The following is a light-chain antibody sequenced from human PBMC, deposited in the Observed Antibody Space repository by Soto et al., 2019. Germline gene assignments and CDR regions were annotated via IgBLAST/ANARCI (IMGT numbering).Light chain of an antibody. V-gene: IGKV3-20*01. J-gene: IGKJ1*01. CDR3: QQYGSSPWT. CDR1: QSVSSNY. CDR2: AAS. Sequence: DIVMTQSPATLSVSPGERATLSCRASQSVSSNYLGWYQQKPGQAPRLLIYAASSRATGIPDRFSGSGSGTDFTLTISRLEPEDFAVYYCQQYGSSPWTFGQGTKVDIK.